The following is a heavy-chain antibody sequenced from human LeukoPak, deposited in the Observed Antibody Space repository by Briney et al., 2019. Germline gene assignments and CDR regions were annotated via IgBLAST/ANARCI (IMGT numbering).Heavy chain of an antibody. CDR2: TSFDGSNT. J-gene: IGHJ4*02. Sequence: GGSLRLSRAAPGFTFNDFAMHWVRQAPGKGLEWVAVTSFDGSNTYSPDSVKCRFTVSRDNSKNTLYLQMNSLRPEGTAVYYCAKGHRMVRGVPFDYWGQGTLVTVSS. D-gene: IGHD3-10*01. CDR3: AKGHRMVRGVPFDY. V-gene: IGHV3-30*18. CDR1: GFTFNDFA.